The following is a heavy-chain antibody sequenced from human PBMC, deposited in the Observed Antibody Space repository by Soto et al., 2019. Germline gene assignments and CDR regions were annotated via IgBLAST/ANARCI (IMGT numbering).Heavy chain of an antibody. Sequence: QVQLVQSGAEVKKPGSSVKVSCKASGGTFSSYTISWVRQAPGQGLEWMGRIIPILGIANYAQKFHGRVTITADKSTSTAYMELSSLRSEDTAVYYCARDQGYCSSTSCAYFDYWGQGTLVTVSS. V-gene: IGHV1-69*08. D-gene: IGHD2-2*01. CDR1: GGTFSSYT. CDR2: IIPILGIA. CDR3: ARDQGYCSSTSCAYFDY. J-gene: IGHJ4*02.